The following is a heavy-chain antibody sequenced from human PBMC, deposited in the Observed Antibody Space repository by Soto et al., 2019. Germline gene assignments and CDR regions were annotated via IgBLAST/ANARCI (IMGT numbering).Heavy chain of an antibody. CDR3: AHIGGGLTGATNYFDY. D-gene: IGHD7-27*01. CDR1: GFSLSTSGVG. CDR2: IYWDDDK. Sequence: SGPTLVKPTQTLTLTCTFSGFSLSTSGVGVGWIRQPPGKALEWLALIYWDDDKRYRPSVKSRLTITKDTSKNQVVLTMTNMDPVDTDTYYGAHIGGGLTGATNYFDYWGQGTLVTVSS. J-gene: IGHJ4*02. V-gene: IGHV2-5*02.